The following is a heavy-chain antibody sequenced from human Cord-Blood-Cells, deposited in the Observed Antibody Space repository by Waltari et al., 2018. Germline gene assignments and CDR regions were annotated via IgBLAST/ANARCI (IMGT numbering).Heavy chain of an antibody. D-gene: IGHD4-17*01. V-gene: IGHV3-53*01. CDR3: AREDYGGNGG. J-gene: IGHJ4*02. CDR2: IYSGGST. CDR1: GFTVSSNY. Sequence: EVQLVASGGGLIQPGGSLRLSCAASGFTVSSNYMTLVRQGPGTGLEWVSVIYSGGSTYYADSVKGRFTISRDNSKNTLNLQRNSLRAEDTAVYYWAREDYGGNGGWGQGTLVTVSS.